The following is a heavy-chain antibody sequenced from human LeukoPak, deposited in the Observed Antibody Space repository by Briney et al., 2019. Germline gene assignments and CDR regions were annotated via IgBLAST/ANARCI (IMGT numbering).Heavy chain of an antibody. CDR2: IYPGDSHT. D-gene: IGHD3-22*01. Sequence: KNGESLKISCQGSGYTFTNYWIGWVRQMPGKGLEWMGIIYPGDSHTRYSPSFQGQVTISADKSISTAYLQWSGLKASDTAMYYCARHFRDYSDSSAYRHLDYWGQGALVTVSS. V-gene: IGHV5-51*01. CDR3: ARHFRDYSDSSAYRHLDY. J-gene: IGHJ4*02. CDR1: GYTFTNYW.